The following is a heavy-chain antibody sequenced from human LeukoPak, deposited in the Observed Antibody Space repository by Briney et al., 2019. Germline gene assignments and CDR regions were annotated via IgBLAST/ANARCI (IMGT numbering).Heavy chain of an antibody. V-gene: IGHV4-59*01. CDR3: ARIFTDSSTYYSEY. Sequence: SETLSLTCTVSGGSISRSYWSWIRQPPGKGLEWIGYIYSSGSTNYNPSLKSRVTMSVDTSKNQFSLKLSSVTAADTAVYYCARIFTDSSTYYSEYWGQGTLVTVSS. J-gene: IGHJ4*02. CDR2: IYSSGST. CDR1: GGSISRSY. D-gene: IGHD3-22*01.